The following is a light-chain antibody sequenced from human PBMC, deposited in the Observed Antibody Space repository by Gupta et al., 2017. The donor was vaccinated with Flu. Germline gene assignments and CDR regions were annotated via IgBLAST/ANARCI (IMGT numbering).Light chain of an antibody. CDR3: QQSDSTMYS. CDR2: AAS. J-gene: IGKJ2*03. CDR1: QRISSY. V-gene: IGKV1-39*01. Sequence: DIQMTQSPSSLSASVGDRVTITCRASQRISSYLNWYQQKPGKAPKLLIYAASSLQSGVPSRFSGSGSGTDFTLTISRLQPEDFATYYCQQSDSTMYSFGQGSKMEIK.